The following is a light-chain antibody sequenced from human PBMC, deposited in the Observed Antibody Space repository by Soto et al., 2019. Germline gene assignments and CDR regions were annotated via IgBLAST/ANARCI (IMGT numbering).Light chain of an antibody. Sequence: MTQSPATLSVSPGERSSLSCSASETVGTNLARYQQKAGQASSLLIDGAFTRATSIPARFSGTGSGTEFHLTISSLQSEDFAVYYCQQYENWPLTFGPGTKVDIK. CDR2: GAF. CDR1: ETVGTN. CDR3: QQYENWPLT. J-gene: IGKJ3*01. V-gene: IGKV3-15*01.